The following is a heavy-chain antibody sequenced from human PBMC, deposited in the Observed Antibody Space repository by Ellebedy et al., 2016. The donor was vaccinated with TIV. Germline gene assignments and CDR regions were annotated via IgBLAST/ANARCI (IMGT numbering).Heavy chain of an antibody. CDR2: INHSGST. D-gene: IGHD4-17*01. CDR3: ARAWGYGDYGVDV. Sequence: SETLSLXCAVYGESFSGYYWTWIRQPPGKGLEWIGEINHSGSTNYNPSLKSRVTISVDTSKNQFSLKLSSVTAADTAVYYCARAWGYGDYGVDVWGQGTTVTVSS. CDR1: GESFSGYY. J-gene: IGHJ6*02. V-gene: IGHV4-34*01.